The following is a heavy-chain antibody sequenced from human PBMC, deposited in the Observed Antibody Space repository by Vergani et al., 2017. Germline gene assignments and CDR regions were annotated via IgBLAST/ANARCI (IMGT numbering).Heavy chain of an antibody. V-gene: IGHV4-59*01. CDR1: GGSMSGYY. CDR3: ARDGGITMVRGAQTFYYYYGMDV. J-gene: IGHJ6*02. CDR2: MYHSGST. Sequence: QVRLQESGPGLVKPSETLSLTCSVSGGSMSGYYWSWIRQPPGKELEWIGYMYHSGSTNYNPSLETRVTISGDTSKNQFSLKLSSVTAADTAVYYCARDGGITMVRGAQTFYYYYGMDVWGQGTTVTVSS. D-gene: IGHD3-10*01.